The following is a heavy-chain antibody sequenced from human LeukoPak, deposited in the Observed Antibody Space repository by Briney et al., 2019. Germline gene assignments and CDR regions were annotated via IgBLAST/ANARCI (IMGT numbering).Heavy chain of an antibody. CDR3: AREGGYDSSGSFDY. CDR1: GFTFSSYE. CDR2: ISSSGSTI. V-gene: IGHV3-48*03. Sequence: PGGSLRLSCAASGFTFSSYEMNWVRQAPGKGLEWVSYISSSGSTIYYADSVKGRFTISRENAKNSLYLQMNSLRAEDTAVYFCAREGGYDSSGSFDYWGQGTLVTVSS. D-gene: IGHD3-22*01. J-gene: IGHJ4*02.